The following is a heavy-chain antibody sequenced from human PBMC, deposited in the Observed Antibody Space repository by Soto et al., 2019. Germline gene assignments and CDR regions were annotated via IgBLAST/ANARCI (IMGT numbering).Heavy chain of an antibody. V-gene: IGHV3-23*01. D-gene: IGHD2-15*01. CDR3: AKHGCSYPACYPYYYYVDV. Sequence: GGSQRLSCAASGFTFSDSALSWVRQGTGKGLEWVSSVTVSGDTSYYADSVEGRFTISRDNSKNTLYLQMNSLRADDTAVYYCAKHGCSYPACYPYYYYVDVWGEGATVTVSS. CDR2: VTVSGDTS. J-gene: IGHJ6*03. CDR1: GFTFSDSA.